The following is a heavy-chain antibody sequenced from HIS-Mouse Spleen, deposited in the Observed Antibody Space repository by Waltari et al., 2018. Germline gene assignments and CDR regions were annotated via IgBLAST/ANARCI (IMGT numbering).Heavy chain of an antibody. Sequence: QVQLVESGGGVVQPGSALRLSCAASASTFSSYGMHWGRQAPGKGLEWVAVISYDGSNKDYADSVKGRFTISRDNSKNTLYLQMNSLRAEDTAVYYCAKDKHHAFDYWGQGTLVTVSS. J-gene: IGHJ4*02. V-gene: IGHV3-30*18. CDR3: AKDKHHAFDY. CDR1: ASTFSSYG. CDR2: ISYDGSNK.